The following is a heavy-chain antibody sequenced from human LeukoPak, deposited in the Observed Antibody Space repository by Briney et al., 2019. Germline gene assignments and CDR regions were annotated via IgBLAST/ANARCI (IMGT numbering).Heavy chain of an antibody. D-gene: IGHD5-24*01. CDR2: IYSSGST. J-gene: IGHJ6*03. V-gene: IGHV4-61*02. CDR1: GGSISSSAYY. CDR3: ARERDGYRTYYYYYMDV. Sequence: SETLSLTCTVSGGSISSSAYYWSWIRQPAGKGLEWIGRIYSSGSTNYNPSLKSGSTNYNPSLTSRVTISRDTSKNQFSLKLTSVTAADTAMYYCARERDGYRTYYYYYMDVWGEGTTVTVSS.